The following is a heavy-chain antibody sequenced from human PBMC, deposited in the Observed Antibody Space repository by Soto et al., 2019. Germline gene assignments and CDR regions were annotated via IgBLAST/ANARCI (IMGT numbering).Heavy chain of an antibody. V-gene: IGHV1-69*01. Sequence: QVQLVQSGAEVKKPGASVKVSCKASGGTFNTYNINWVRQAPGQGLKWMGGILPIFGTTNHAQRFQGSVTIAAEESTRTAYMELSSLRSEDTAVYYCARDETVDSYCYYSGMDVWGQGTTVTVTS. CDR2: ILPIFGTT. J-gene: IGHJ6*02. CDR1: GGTFNTYN. D-gene: IGHD5-12*01. CDR3: ARDETVDSYCYYSGMDV.